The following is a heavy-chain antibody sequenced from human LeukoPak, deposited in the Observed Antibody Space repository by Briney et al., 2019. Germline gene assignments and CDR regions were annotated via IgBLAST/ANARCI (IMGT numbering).Heavy chain of an antibody. Sequence: PGGSLRLSCAASGFAFNTYAMHWVRQAPRKGLEWVSGISATGGNTDYADSVKGRFTISRDNSKNTVYLQMNSLRAEDTAVYYCARRWYSGSPTTIDYWGQGTLVTVSS. CDR1: GFAFNTYA. D-gene: IGHD3-10*01. J-gene: IGHJ4*02. CDR2: ISATGGNT. V-gene: IGHV3-23*01. CDR3: ARRWYSGSPTTIDY.